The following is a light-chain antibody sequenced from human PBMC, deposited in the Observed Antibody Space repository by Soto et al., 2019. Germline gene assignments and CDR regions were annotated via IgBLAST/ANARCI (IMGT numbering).Light chain of an antibody. Sequence: EIVLTQSPGTLSLSPGEGAALACRASQSVSSIYVAWYQQKPGQAPTLLIYGASTRATGIPDRFSGSGSGTDFTLTIDRLEPEDFAVYYCQQSLNPKTFGQGTKGDIK. V-gene: IGKV3-20*01. CDR1: QSVSSIY. CDR3: QQSLNPKT. J-gene: IGKJ1*01. CDR2: GAS.